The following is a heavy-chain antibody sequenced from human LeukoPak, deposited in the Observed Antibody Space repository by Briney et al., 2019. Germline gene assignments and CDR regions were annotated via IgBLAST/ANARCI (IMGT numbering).Heavy chain of an antibody. J-gene: IGHJ3*02. CDR1: GFTFSSYG. V-gene: IGHV3-23*01. CDR3: ANDAGHAFDI. CDR2: ISGGGGST. Sequence: GGSLRLSCAASGFTFSSYGMSWVRQAPGKGLEWVSAISGGGGSTYYADSVKGRFTISRDNSKNTLYLQMNSLRAEDTAVYYCANDAGHAFDIWGQGTMVTVSS.